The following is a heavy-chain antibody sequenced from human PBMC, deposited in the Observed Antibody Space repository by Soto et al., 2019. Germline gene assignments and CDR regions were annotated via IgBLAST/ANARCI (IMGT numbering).Heavy chain of an antibody. J-gene: IGHJ6*02. D-gene: IGHD3-10*01. CDR1: GFTFSSYA. CDR2: ISYDGSNK. Sequence: QVQLVESGGGVVQPGRSLRLSCAASGFTFSSYAMHWVRQAPGKGLEWVAVISYDGSNKYYADSVKGRFTISRDNSKNTLYLQMNSLRAEDTAVYYCAREGITMVRGVHNYYGMDVWGQGTTVTVSS. V-gene: IGHV3-30-3*01. CDR3: AREGITMVRGVHNYYGMDV.